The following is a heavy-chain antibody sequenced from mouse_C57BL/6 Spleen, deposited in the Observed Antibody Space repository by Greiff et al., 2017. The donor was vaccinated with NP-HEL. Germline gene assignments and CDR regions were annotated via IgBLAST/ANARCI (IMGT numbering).Heavy chain of an antibody. CDR2: FYPGSGSI. D-gene: IGHD2-3*01. V-gene: IGHV1-62-2*01. Sequence: QVQLQQSGAELVKPGASVKLSCKASGYTFTEYTIHWVKQRSGQGLEWIGWFYPGSGSIKYNEKFKDKATLTADKSSSTVYMEFSRLTSEDSAVYFCARHEDGIYDGYLYYAMDYWGQGTSVTVSS. CDR1: GYTFTEYT. J-gene: IGHJ4*01. CDR3: ARHEDGIYDGYLYYAMDY.